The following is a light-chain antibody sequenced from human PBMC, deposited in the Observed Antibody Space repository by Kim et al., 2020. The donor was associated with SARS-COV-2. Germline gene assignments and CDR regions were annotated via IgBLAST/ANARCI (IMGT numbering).Light chain of an antibody. J-gene: IGKJ4*01. Sequence: IVMTQSPATLSVSPGERVTLSCMASQSVRNNLAWYQQRPGQAPRLLIYGASTRATDVSDRFSGSGSGTEFTLTIRSLQSEDLAVYYCQQYNDWPLLTFGGGTKVDIK. CDR1: QSVRNN. CDR2: GAS. CDR3: QQYNDWPLLT. V-gene: IGKV3-15*01.